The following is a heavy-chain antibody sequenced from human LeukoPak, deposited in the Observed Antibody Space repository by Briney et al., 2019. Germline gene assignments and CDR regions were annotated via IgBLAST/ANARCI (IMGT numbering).Heavy chain of an antibody. J-gene: IGHJ4*02. V-gene: IGHV1-2*02. CDR2: INPNSGGT. CDR3: ARLRNRFMALDY. Sequence: ASAKVSCKASGYTFTGYYMHWVRQAPGQGLEGMGWINPNSGGTNYAQKFQGRVTMTRDTSISTAYMELSRLRSDDTAVYYCARLRNRFMALDYWGQGTLVTVSS. CDR1: GYTFTGYY. D-gene: IGHD1-14*01.